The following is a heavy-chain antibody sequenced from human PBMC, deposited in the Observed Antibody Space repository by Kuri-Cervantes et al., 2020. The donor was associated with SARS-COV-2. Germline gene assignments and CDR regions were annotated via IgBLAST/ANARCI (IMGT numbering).Heavy chain of an antibody. D-gene: IGHD7-27*01. V-gene: IGHV3-30*02. CDR2: IRYDGSNK. CDR3: ARDLRLGKSLDY. CDR1: GFTFSSYG. J-gene: IGHJ4*02. Sequence: GESLKISCAASGFTFSSYGMHWVRQAPGKGLEWVAFIRYDGSNKYYADSVKGRFTISRDNSKNTLYLQMSSLRAEDTAVYYCARDLRLGKSLDYWGQGTLVTVSS.